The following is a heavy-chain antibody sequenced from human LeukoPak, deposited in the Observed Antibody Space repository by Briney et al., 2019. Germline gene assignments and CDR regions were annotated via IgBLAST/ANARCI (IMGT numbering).Heavy chain of an antibody. CDR2: ISGSGDNT. D-gene: IGHD3-22*01. Sequence: PGGSLRLSCAASGFTFSSYAMSWVRQAPGKGLEWVSGISGSGDNTYYADSVKGRFTLSRDNSKNTLYVQVNSLGTEDTAAYHCAKGSYYDSSGSFYFDYWGQGTLVTVSS. V-gene: IGHV3-23*01. J-gene: IGHJ4*02. CDR1: GFTFSSYA. CDR3: AKGSYYDSSGSFYFDY.